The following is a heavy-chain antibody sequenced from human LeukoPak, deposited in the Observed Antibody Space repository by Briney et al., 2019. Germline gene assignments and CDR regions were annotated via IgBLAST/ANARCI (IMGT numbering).Heavy chain of an antibody. CDR3: ARAYYDFWSGHALY. CDR2: INPSGGST. Sequence: ASVKVSCKASGYTFTSYYMNWVRQAPGQGLEWVGVINPSGGSTSYAQKFQGRVTMTRDTSTSTVYMELSSLRSGDTAVYYCARAYYDFWSGHALYWGQGTLVTVSS. D-gene: IGHD3-3*01. CDR1: GYTFTSYY. J-gene: IGHJ4*02. V-gene: IGHV1-46*01.